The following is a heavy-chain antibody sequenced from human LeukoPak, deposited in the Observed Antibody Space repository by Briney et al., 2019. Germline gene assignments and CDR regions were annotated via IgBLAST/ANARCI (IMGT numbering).Heavy chain of an antibody. CDR3: AKGAPYGSGSYSDY. CDR2: ISYDGSNK. J-gene: IGHJ4*02. CDR1: GFTFSSYG. V-gene: IGHV3-30*18. D-gene: IGHD3-10*01. Sequence: PGRSLRLSCAASGFTFSSYGMHWVRQAPGKGLEWVAVISYDGSNKYYADSVKGRFTISRDNSKNTLYLQMNSLRAEDTAVYYCAKGAPYGSGSYSDYWGQGTLVTVSS.